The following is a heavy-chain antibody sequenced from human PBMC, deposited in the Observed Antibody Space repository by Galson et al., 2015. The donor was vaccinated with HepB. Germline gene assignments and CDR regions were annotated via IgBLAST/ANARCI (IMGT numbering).Heavy chain of an antibody. Sequence: SVKVSCKASGGTFSSYAISWVRQAPGQGLEWMGGIIPIFGAANYAQKFQGRVTITADESTSTAYMELSSLRSEDTAVYYCARVIAAAGYYFDYWGQGTLVTVSS. V-gene: IGHV1-69*13. CDR1: GGTFSSYA. CDR2: IIPIFGAA. D-gene: IGHD6-13*01. CDR3: ARVIAAAGYYFDY. J-gene: IGHJ4*02.